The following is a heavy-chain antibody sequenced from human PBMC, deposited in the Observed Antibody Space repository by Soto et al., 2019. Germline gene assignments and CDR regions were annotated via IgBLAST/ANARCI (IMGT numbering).Heavy chain of an antibody. D-gene: IGHD4-17*01. CDR3: ARETTVTRSDYFDY. V-gene: IGHV3-66*01. Sequence: EVQLVESRGGLVQPGGSLRLSCAASGFTVSSNYMSWVRQAPGKGLEWVSVIYSGGSTYYADSVKGRFTISRDNSKNTLYLQMNSLRAEDTAVYYCARETTVTRSDYFDYWGQGTLVTVSS. CDR1: GFTVSSNY. CDR2: IYSGGST. J-gene: IGHJ4*02.